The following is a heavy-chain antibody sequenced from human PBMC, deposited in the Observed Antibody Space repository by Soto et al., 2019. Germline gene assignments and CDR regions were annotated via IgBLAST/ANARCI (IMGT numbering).Heavy chain of an antibody. V-gene: IGHV3-15*01. D-gene: IGHD1-26*01. CDR3: ATDYLGRYFDY. J-gene: IGHJ4*02. Sequence: GGSLRLSCAASGFTFSNAWMSWVRQAPGKGLEWVGRIKSKTDGGTTDYAAPVKGRFTISRDDSKNTLYLQMNSLKTEDTAVYYCATDYLGRYFDYWGQGTLVTVSS. CDR1: GFTFSNAW. CDR2: IKSKTDGGTT.